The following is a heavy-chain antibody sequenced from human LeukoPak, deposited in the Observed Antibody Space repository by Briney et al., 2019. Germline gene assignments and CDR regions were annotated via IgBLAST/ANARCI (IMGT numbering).Heavy chain of an antibody. Sequence: GGSLRLSCAASGFTFSSYAMHWVRQAPGQRLEWMGWINAGNGNTKYSQEFQGRVTITRDTSASTAYMELSSLRSEDMAVYYCARVRVRGVSAALPDCWGQGTLVTVSS. CDR2: INAGNGNT. V-gene: IGHV1-3*03. CDR3: ARVRVRGVSAALPDC. CDR1: GFTFSSYA. D-gene: IGHD3-10*01. J-gene: IGHJ4*02.